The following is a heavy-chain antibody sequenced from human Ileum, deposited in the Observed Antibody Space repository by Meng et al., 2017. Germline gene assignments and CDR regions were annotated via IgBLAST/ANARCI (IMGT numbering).Heavy chain of an antibody. CDR3: ARGKAIPDF. CDR2: TYYSGTT. Sequence: QVQLQVSGPGLVKPSETLSLTCTVSGGSISGSYWSWSRQFPGKGLEWIGYTYYSGTTNYNPSLRGRVTMSVDTCRALFSLKLTSVTAADTAIYYCARGKAIPDFWGQGTLVTVSS. V-gene: IGHV4-59*08. CDR1: GGSISGSY. J-gene: IGHJ4*02. D-gene: IGHD2-2*02.